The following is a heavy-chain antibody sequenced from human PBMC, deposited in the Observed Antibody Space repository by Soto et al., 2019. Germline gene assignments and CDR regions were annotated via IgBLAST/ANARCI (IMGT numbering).Heavy chain of an antibody. CDR1: GFTFSSYS. CDR3: ALSVVDGMDV. J-gene: IGHJ6*02. D-gene: IGHD2-15*01. CDR2: ISSSSSYI. Sequence: GGSLRLSCAASGFTFSSYSMNWVRQAPGEGLEWVSSISSSSSYIYYADSVKGRFTISRDNAKNSLYLQMNSLRAEDTAVYYCALSVVDGMDVWGQGTTVTVSS. V-gene: IGHV3-21*01.